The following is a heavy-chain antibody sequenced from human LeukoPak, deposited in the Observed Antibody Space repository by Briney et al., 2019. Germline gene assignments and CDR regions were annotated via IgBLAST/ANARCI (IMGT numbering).Heavy chain of an antibody. CDR1: GFSLTTNGVG. J-gene: IGHJ4*02. CDR2: IYWDDDK. V-gene: IGHV2-5*02. Sequence: SGPTLVKPTQTLTLTCTFSGFSLTTNGVGVGWVRQPPGKALQWLAVIYWDDDKRYSPSLKTRLSINKDTSKNQAVLRMTNMHPVDTGTYYCAHPGVAAAFDYWGQGILVTVSS. D-gene: IGHD6-13*01. CDR3: AHPGVAAAFDY.